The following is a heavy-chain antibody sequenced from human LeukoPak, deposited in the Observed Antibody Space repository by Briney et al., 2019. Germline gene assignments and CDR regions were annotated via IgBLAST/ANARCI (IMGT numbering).Heavy chain of an antibody. Sequence: ASVKVSCKASGYTFISYGIMWVRQAPGQGLECMGWISPYNGNTKYAQNFQGRVTMTTDTSSSTAYMELRSLRSDDTAVYYCATFAWSNSGFYHYDAFDLWGQGTLVTVSS. CDR1: GYTFISYG. D-gene: IGHD3-22*01. CDR2: ISPYNGNT. V-gene: IGHV1-18*04. CDR3: ATFAWSNSGFYHYDAFDL. J-gene: IGHJ3*01.